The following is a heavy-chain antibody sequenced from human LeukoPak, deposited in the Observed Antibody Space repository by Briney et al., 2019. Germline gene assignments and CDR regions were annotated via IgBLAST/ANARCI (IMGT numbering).Heavy chain of an antibody. Sequence: GGSLRLSCVASGYTFSPYWMSWVRQIPGKGLEWVASISNGGGATYYVDSVRGRFTISRDDAKNSLFLQMNGLRSDDTAVYYCTRENYVPDSWGQGTLVTVSS. CDR1: GYTFSPYW. CDR3: TRENYVPDS. D-gene: IGHD3-10*02. V-gene: IGHV3-7*03. CDR2: ISNGGGAT. J-gene: IGHJ5*02.